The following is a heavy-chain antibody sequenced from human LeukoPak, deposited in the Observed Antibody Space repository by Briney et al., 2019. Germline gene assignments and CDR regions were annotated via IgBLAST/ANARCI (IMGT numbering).Heavy chain of an antibody. J-gene: IGHJ4*02. CDR3: VRGPGDYYSTDY. D-gene: IGHD2-21*01. Sequence: SETLSLTCSVSGGSISSHYWSWIRQPPGKGLEWIGYIYYSGRINHNPSFKSRVTISADTSKNQLSLKVTSVTAADTAVYYCVRGPGDYYSTDYWGQGTLVTVSS. CDR1: GGSISSHY. V-gene: IGHV4-59*11. CDR2: IYYSGRI.